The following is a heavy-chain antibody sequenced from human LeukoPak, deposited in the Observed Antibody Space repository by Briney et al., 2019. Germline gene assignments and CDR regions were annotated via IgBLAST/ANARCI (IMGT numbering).Heavy chain of an antibody. V-gene: IGHV4-30-2*01. D-gene: IGHD6-13*01. J-gene: IGHJ4*02. Sequence: SETLSLTCTVSGGSISSGGYYWSWIRQPPGKGLEWIGYIYHSGSTYYNPSLKSRVTISVDRSKNQFSLKLSSVTAADTAVYYCARDPGIAAAGQNFDYWGQGTLVTVSS. CDR1: GGSISSGGYY. CDR3: ARDPGIAAAGQNFDY. CDR2: IYHSGST.